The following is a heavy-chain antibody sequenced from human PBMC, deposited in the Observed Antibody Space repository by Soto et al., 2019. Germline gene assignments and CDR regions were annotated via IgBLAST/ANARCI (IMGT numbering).Heavy chain of an antibody. CDR3: ARLGQSDY. J-gene: IGHJ4*02. Sequence: GGSLRLSCAASGFTFSSYWMSWVRQAPGKGLEWVANIKQDGSTIYYADSVKGRFTVSRDNARDSLYLQMNSLRAEDTAVYYCARLGQSDYWGQGTLVTVSS. CDR1: GFTFSSYW. D-gene: IGHD7-27*01. V-gene: IGHV3-7*05. CDR2: IKQDGSTI.